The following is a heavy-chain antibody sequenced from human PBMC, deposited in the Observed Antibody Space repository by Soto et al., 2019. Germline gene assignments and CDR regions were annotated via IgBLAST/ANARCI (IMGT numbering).Heavy chain of an antibody. CDR1: GGSISSSSYY. CDR3: ARAKTTVTTFDY. D-gene: IGHD4-17*01. V-gene: IGHV4-39*07. J-gene: IGHJ4*02. Sequence: SETLSLTCTVSGGSISSSSYYWGWIRQPPEKGLEWIGSFCYGGNTYYNPFLKNRVIISVDTSKNQFSLKLSSVTAADTAVYYCARAKTTVTTFDYWGQGTLVTVSS. CDR2: FCYGGNT.